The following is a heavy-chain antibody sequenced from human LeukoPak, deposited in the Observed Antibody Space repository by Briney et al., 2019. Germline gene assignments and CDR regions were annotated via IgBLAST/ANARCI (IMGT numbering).Heavy chain of an antibody. CDR2: IYHSGST. J-gene: IGHJ5*02. CDR3: ARQTGSPPYGSSNWFDP. Sequence: PSETLSLTCAVSGASITNDNWWSWVRQTPGKGLEWIGEIYHSGSTSYNPSLKNRVTISVDKSNNRFSLRLTSVTAADTAMYYCARQTGSPPYGSSNWFDPWGQGTLVTVSS. D-gene: IGHD3-10*01. CDR1: GASITNDNW. V-gene: IGHV4-4*02.